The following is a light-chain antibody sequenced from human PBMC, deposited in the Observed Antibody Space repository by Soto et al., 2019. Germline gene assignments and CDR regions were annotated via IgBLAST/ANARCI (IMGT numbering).Light chain of an antibody. V-gene: IGKV3-20*01. CDR3: QQSLKPKT. J-gene: IGKJ1*01. CDR1: QSVSNIY. Sequence: ETVLTQSPVTLSLSPGERSSLSCMASQSVSNIYLAWYQQKPGQAPRLLIYGASSRATGIPDRFSGSGSGTDFTLTIGGLEPEDFAVYYCQQSLKPKTFGQGTKVDIK. CDR2: GAS.